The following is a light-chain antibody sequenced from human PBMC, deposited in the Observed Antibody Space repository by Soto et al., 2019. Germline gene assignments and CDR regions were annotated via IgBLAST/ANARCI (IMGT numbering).Light chain of an antibody. CDR2: AAS. CDR1: QDIRNS. Sequence: DIQMTQSPSSLSASVGDRVTITCRASQDIRNSLGWYQQKPGKAPKRLIYAASSLQSGVPSRFSGSSSGTEFTLTINSLQPEDVATYYCQKYNSAPLTFGGGTKVDIK. J-gene: IGKJ4*01. V-gene: IGKV1-17*01. CDR3: QKYNSAPLT.